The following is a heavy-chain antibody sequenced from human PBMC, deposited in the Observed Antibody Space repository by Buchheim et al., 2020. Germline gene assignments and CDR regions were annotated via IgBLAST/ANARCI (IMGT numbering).Heavy chain of an antibody. CDR2: IIPILGIA. D-gene: IGHD6-19*01. CDR3: ERDAYSSGWYGTCWFDP. CDR1: RGTFSSYT. J-gene: IGHJ5*02. V-gene: IGHV1-69*08. Sequence: QVQLVQSGAEVKKPGSSVKVSCKASRGTFSSYTISWVRQAPGQGLEWMGRIIPILGIANYAQKFQGRVTITADKSTSTAYMELSSLRSEDTAVYYCERDAYSSGWYGTCWFDPWGQGTL.